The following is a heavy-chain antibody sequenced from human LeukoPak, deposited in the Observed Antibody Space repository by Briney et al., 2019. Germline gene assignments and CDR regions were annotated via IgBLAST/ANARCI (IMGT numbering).Heavy chain of an antibody. J-gene: IGHJ4*02. D-gene: IGHD6-13*01. CDR2: INTDGSST. CDR1: GFTFSSHW. CDR3: ARGGSYSSSWYIY. Sequence: GGSLRLSCAASGFTFSSHWMHWVRQAPGKGLVWVSRINTDGSSTSYADSVKGRFTISRDNAKNTLYLQMNSLRAEDTAVYYCARGGSYSSSWYIYWGQGTLVTVSS. V-gene: IGHV3-74*01.